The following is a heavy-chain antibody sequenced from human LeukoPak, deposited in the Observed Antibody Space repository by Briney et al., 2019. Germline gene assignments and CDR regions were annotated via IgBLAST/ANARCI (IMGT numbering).Heavy chain of an antibody. CDR3: ASTVTRRYYYYMDV. Sequence: SETLSLTCTVSAGSIGGYYWSWIRQPAGKGLEWIGRIYSSGSTNYNPSLKSRVTMSVDTSKNQFSLNLNSVTAADTAVYYCASTVTRRYYYYMDVWGKGTTVTVSS. D-gene: IGHD4-11*01. V-gene: IGHV4-4*07. CDR1: AGSIGGYY. CDR2: IYSSGST. J-gene: IGHJ6*03.